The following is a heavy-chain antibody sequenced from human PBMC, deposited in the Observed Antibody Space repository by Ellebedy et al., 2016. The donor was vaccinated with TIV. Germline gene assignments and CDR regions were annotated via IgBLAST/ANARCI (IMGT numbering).Heavy chain of an antibody. J-gene: IGHJ5*02. V-gene: IGHV4-59*08. D-gene: IGHD2-21*01. Sequence: MPSETLSLTCTVSGGSISSYYWSWIRQPPGQGLEGMGYIYYRGGTNYNPSLKSRVTISVDTSKNQFSLKLSSVTAADTAVYYCARRFAQNWFDPWGQGTLVTVSS. CDR3: ARRFAQNWFDP. CDR2: IYYRGGT. CDR1: GGSISSYY.